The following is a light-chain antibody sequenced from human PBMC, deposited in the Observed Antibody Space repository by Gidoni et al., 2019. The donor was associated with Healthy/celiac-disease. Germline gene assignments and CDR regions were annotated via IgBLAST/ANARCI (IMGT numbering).Light chain of an antibody. V-gene: IGKV1-33*01. CDR2: DAS. Sequence: EIQMTQSPSSLSASVGHRVTITCQASQDISNYLNWYQQKQGKAPKLLIYDASNLETGVPSRFSGSGAGTDFTFTISSLQPEDIATYYWQQYDNLPLTFGGXTKVEIK. CDR3: QQYDNLPLT. J-gene: IGKJ4*01. CDR1: QDISNY.